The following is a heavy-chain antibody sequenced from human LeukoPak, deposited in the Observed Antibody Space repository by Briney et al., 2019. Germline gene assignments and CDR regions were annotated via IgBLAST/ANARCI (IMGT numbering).Heavy chain of an antibody. J-gene: IGHJ4*02. CDR2: IKSKTDGGTT. CDR3: AKVTYDSSGYYEYFDY. D-gene: IGHD3-22*01. V-gene: IGHV3-15*01. Sequence: GGSLRLSCAASGFTFSNAWMSWVRQAPGKGLEWVGRIKSKTDGGTTDYAAPVKGRFTISRDDSKNTLYLQMNSLRAEDTALYYCAKVTYDSSGYYEYFDYWGQGTLVTVSS. CDR1: GFTFSNAW.